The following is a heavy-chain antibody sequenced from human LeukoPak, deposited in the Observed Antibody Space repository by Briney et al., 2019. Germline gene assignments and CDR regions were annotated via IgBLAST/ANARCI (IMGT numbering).Heavy chain of an antibody. D-gene: IGHD6-19*01. J-gene: IGHJ6*02. CDR2: ISSSGSTI. CDR3: ARDYVIPNSSGWYGYYYYGMDV. V-gene: IGHV3-11*01. CDR1: GFTFSDYY. Sequence: GGSLRLSCAASGFTFSDYYMSWIRRAPGKGLEWVSYISSSGSTIYYADSVKGRFTISRDNAKNSLYLQMNSLRAEDTAVYYCARDYVIPNSSGWYGYYYYGMDVWGQGTTVTVSS.